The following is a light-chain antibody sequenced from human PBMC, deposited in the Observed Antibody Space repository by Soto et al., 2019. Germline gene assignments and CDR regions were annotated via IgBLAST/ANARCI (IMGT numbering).Light chain of an antibody. CDR1: QSIRSY. Sequence: DIRMTQSPSSLSASVGDTVIITCRASQSIRSYLNWYQQKPGKAPTLLISATSTLQSGVPSRFSGSGSGTDFTLTITSLQPEDFAIYYCQQTYTTPRTFGQGTKVDIK. CDR2: ATS. J-gene: IGKJ1*01. V-gene: IGKV1-39*01. CDR3: QQTYTTPRT.